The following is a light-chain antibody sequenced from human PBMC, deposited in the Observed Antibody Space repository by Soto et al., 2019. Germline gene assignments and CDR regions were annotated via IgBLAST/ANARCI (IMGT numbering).Light chain of an antibody. V-gene: IGLV2-23*02. CDR2: EVS. Sequence: QSALTRPASVSGSPGQSITISCTGTSSVVGSYNLVSWYQQHPGKAPKLMIYEVSKRPSGVSNRFSGSKPGNTASLTISGLQAEDEADYYCCSYAGSSTLVFGTGTKVT. CDR3: CSYAGSSTLV. CDR1: SSVVGSYNL. J-gene: IGLJ1*01.